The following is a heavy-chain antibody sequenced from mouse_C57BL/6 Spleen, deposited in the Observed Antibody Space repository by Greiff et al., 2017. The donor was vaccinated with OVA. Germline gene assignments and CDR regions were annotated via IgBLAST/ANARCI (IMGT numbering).Heavy chain of an antibody. CDR1: GYTFTSYW. D-gene: IGHD1-1*01. V-gene: IGHV1-55*01. CDR2: IYPGSGST. CDR3: ARKGYYYGISLRAMDY. J-gene: IGHJ4*01. Sequence: QVQLQQPGAELVKPGASVKMSCKASGYTFTSYWITWVKQRPGQGLEWIGDIYPGSGSTNYNEKFKSKATMTVDTSSSTAYMQLSSLTSEDSAVYYCARKGYYYGISLRAMDYWGQGTSVTVSS.